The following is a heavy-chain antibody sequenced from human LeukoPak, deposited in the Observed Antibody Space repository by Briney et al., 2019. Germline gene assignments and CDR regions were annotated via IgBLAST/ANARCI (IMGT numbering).Heavy chain of an antibody. D-gene: IGHD1-26*01. Sequence: ASVTVSFKASVYTFTVYFIHWLRQAPGQGLEWMGWTNPNSGGTNYAQKFQGRVTMTRDTSIRTAYMELSRLRSDDTAVYYCACERRVGAPQLWLWGQGTLVTVSS. V-gene: IGHV1-2*02. CDR2: TNPNSGGT. J-gene: IGHJ4*02. CDR1: VYTFTVYF. CDR3: ACERRVGAPQLWL.